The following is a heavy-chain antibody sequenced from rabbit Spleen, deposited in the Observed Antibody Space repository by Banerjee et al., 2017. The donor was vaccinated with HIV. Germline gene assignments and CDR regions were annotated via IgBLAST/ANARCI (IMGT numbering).Heavy chain of an antibody. CDR1: GVSCSIDYC. CDR2: IVAGDGTT. D-gene: IGHD1-1*01. CDR3: ARDLTAVIGWNFYL. V-gene: IGHV1S40*01. Sequence: QSLEESGGGLVKPEGSLTLTCTASGVSCSIDYCPCWVRQAPGKGLEWIGCIVAGDGTTYYANWAKGRFTFSKPSSTTVTLQMTSLTAADTATYFCARDLTAVIGWNFYLWGPGTLVTVS. J-gene: IGHJ6*01.